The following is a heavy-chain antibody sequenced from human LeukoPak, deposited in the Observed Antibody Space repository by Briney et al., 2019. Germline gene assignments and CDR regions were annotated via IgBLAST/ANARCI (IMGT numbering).Heavy chain of an antibody. J-gene: IGHJ6*02. V-gene: IGHV4-34*01. CDR1: GGSFSGYY. Sequence: SETLSLTCAVYGGSFSGYYWSWIRQPPGKGLEWIGEINHSGSTNYNPSLKSRVTMSVDTSKNQFSLKLSSVTAADTAVYYCARGLRYSSSWYYYYYGMDVWGQGTTVTVSS. CDR3: ARGLRYSSSWYYYYYGMDV. CDR2: INHSGST. D-gene: IGHD6-13*01.